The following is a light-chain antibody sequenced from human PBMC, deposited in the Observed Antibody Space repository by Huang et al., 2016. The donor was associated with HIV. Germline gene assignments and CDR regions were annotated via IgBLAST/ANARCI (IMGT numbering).Light chain of an antibody. J-gene: IGKJ1*01. CDR2: TAS. V-gene: IGKV3-15*01. CDR3: QQYSNWPRRT. CDR1: QSVGTS. Sequence: EIVVTQSPATLSLSPGERATLSCRASQSVGTSLAWYQQKPGQAPRLLIYTASSRMPGVPASFSGSGSGTEFTLTISSLQSEDFAVYFCQQYSNWPRRTFGQGTKV.